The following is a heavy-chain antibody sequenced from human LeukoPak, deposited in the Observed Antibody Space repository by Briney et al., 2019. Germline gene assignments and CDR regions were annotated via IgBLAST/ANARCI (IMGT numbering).Heavy chain of an antibody. CDR1: GGTFSSYA. Sequence: SVKVSCKASGGTFSSYAISWVRQAPGQGLEWMGGIIPIFGTANYAQKFQGRVTITTDESTSTAYMELSSLRSEDTAVYYCARSISIAAHNLDYWGQGTLVTVSS. CDR3: ARSISIAAHNLDY. CDR2: IIPIFGTA. D-gene: IGHD6-6*01. J-gene: IGHJ4*02. V-gene: IGHV1-69*05.